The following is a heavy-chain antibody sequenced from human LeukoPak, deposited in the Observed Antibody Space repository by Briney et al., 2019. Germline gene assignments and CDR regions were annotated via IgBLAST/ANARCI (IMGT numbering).Heavy chain of an antibody. Sequence: PGGSLRLSCVVSGFIFNNYDMSWVRQAPGKGLDWVSGISGSGGSTYYADSVKGRFTISRDNSKNTLYLQMNSLRAEDTAVYYCAKHVHRYVFDYWGQGTLVTVSS. J-gene: IGHJ4*02. V-gene: IGHV3-23*01. CDR1: GFIFNNYD. D-gene: IGHD3-16*01. CDR2: ISGSGGST. CDR3: AKHVHRYVFDY.